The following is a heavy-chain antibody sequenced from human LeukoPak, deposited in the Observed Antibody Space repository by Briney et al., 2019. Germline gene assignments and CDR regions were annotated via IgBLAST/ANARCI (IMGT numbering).Heavy chain of an antibody. Sequence: SETLSLTCAVYGGSFSGYYWSWIRQPPGKGLEWIGEINHSGSTNYNPSLKSRVTISVDTSKNQFSLKLSSVTAADTAVYYRARQLIAEAAAYFDYWGQGTLVTVSS. V-gene: IGHV4-34*01. CDR2: INHSGST. J-gene: IGHJ4*02. CDR3: ARQLIAEAAAYFDY. D-gene: IGHD6-13*01. CDR1: GGSFSGYY.